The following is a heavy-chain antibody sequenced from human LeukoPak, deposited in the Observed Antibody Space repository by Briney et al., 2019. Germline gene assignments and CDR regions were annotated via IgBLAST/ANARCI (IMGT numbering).Heavy chain of an antibody. V-gene: IGHV3-23*01. CDR2: ISGSDGST. J-gene: IGHJ3*01. D-gene: IGHD2-15*01. CDR3: VRYCNGGSCYRAAFDV. CDR1: GFTFSSYA. Sequence: QPGGSLRLSCAASGFTFSSYAMSWVRQAPGKGLEWVSVISGSDGSTYYADSVKGRFTISRDNSKNTLYLQMNSLRAEDTAVYYCVRYCNGGSCYRAAFDVWGPGTMVTVSS.